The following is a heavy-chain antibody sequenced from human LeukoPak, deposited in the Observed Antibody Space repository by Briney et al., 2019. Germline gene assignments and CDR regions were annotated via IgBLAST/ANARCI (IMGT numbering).Heavy chain of an antibody. CDR2: IIPILGIA. D-gene: IGHD2-21*02. J-gene: IGHJ4*02. V-gene: IGHV1-69*04. CDR3: ARTTRLPHSTYGY. CDR1: GGTFSSYA. Sequence: SVKVSCKASGGTFSSYAISWVRQAPGQGLEWMGRIIPILGIANYAQKFQGRVTITADKSTSTAYMKLSSLRSEDTAVYYCARTTRLPHSTYGYWGQGTLVTVSS.